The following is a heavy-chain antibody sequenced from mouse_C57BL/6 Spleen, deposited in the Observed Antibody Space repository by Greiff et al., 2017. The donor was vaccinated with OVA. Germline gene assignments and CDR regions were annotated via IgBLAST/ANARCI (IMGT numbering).Heavy chain of an antibody. Sequence: VQLQQSGPELVKPGASVKIPCKASGYTFTDYNMDWVKQSHGKSLEWIGDINPNNGGTIYNQKFKGKATLTVDKSSSTAYMELRSLTSEDTAVYYCARLYYGSSYWYFDVWCTGTTVTVSS. CDR2: INPNNGGT. CDR1: GYTFTDYN. V-gene: IGHV1-18*01. J-gene: IGHJ1*03. CDR3: ARLYYGSSYWYFDV. D-gene: IGHD1-1*01.